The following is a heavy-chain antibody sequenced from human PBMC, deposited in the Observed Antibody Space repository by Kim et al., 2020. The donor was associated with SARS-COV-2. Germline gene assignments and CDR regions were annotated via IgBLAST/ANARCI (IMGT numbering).Heavy chain of an antibody. D-gene: IGHD3-3*01. Sequence: ADSVKGRFTISRDNSKKTLYLQMNSLRAEDTAIYYCARANDFWSGAYYDYWGQGTLVTVSS. J-gene: IGHJ4*02. V-gene: IGHV3-33*01. CDR3: ARANDFWSGAYYDY.